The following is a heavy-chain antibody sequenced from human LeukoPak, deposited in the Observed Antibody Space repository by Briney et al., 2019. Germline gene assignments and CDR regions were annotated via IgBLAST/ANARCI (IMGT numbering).Heavy chain of an antibody. CDR3: ARHGEYCGGDCYAGMDV. CDR2: IYPGDSDT. V-gene: IGHV5-51*01. J-gene: IGHJ6*02. CDR1: GSRFTSYW. Sequence: GESLQISCKGSGSRFTSYWIGWVRQMPGKGLEWMGIIYPGDSDTRYSPSFQGQVTISADKSISTAYLQWSSLKASDTAMYYCARHGEYCGGDCYAGMDVWGQGTTVTVSS. D-gene: IGHD2-21*02.